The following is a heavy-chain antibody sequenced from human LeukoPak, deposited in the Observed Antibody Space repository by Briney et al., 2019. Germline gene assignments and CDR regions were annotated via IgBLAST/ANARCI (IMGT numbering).Heavy chain of an antibody. D-gene: IGHD3-22*01. CDR2: ITPIFGTG. CDR3: ARGVRGYYDSSGYYYDY. Sequence: SVKVSCKASGGTFRTFAISWVRQAPGQGLEWMGGITPIFGTGNDAQKFQGRVTITADKSTSTAYMELSSLRSEDTAVYYCARGVRGYYDSSGYYYDYWGQGTLVTVSS. CDR1: GGTFRTFA. V-gene: IGHV1-69*06. J-gene: IGHJ4*02.